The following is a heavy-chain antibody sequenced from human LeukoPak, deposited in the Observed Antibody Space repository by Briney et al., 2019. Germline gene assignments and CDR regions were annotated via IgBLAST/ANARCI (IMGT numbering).Heavy chain of an antibody. D-gene: IGHD3-22*01. CDR1: GGSNSSYY. V-gene: IGHV4-59*01. J-gene: IGHJ3*02. CDR3: ARVLEDYYDIPAAFDI. CDR2: IYYSGST. Sequence: SETLSLTCTVSGGSNSSYYWSWIRQPPGKGLEWIGYIYYSGSTNYNPSLKSRVTISVDTSKNQFSLKLSSVTAADTAVYYCARVLEDYYDIPAAFDIWGQGTMVTVSS.